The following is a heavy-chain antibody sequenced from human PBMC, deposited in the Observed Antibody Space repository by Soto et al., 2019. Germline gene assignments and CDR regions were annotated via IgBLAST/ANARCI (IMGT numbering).Heavy chain of an antibody. V-gene: IGHV3-30-3*01. CDR1: GFTFSSYA. CDR2: ISYDENNK. J-gene: IGHJ4*02. Sequence: VHLEESGGGVVQPEKSLRLSCAASGFTFSSYALHWVRQAPGKGLEWVAFISYDENNKKYGDAVKGRFTISRDNSQKTLFLQMNSLRPEDTAVYYCARDYGSGSFLFEYWGQGSLVTVS. CDR3: ARDYGSGSFLFEY. D-gene: IGHD3-10*01.